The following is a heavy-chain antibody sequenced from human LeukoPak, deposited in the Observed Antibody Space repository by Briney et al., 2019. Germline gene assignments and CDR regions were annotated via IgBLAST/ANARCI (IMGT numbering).Heavy chain of an antibody. Sequence: SETLSLTCAVYGGSFTDYYWSWIRQLPGKGLEWIGEIHHSAGINYNPSLKSRVTISVDTSKNQFSLKLSSVTAADTAVYYCARVMMVRTYYYYGMDVWGQGTTATVSS. CDR3: ARVMMVRTYYYYGMDV. CDR1: GGSFTDYY. V-gene: IGHV4-34*01. J-gene: IGHJ6*02. CDR2: IHHSAGI. D-gene: IGHD3-10*01.